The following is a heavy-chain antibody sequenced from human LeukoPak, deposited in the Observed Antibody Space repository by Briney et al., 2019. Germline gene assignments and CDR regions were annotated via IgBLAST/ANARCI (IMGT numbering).Heavy chain of an antibody. V-gene: IGHV4-34*01. CDR1: GGSFSGYY. D-gene: IGHD1-26*01. J-gene: IGHJ4*02. Sequence: SETLSLTCAVYGGSFSGYYWNWIRQPPGKGLEWIGNIYYSGITNYNPSLNSRVTISVGTSKNQFSLRLSSVTAADTAVYYCARGRVGATYYWGQGTLVTVSS. CDR2: IYYSGIT. CDR3: ARGRVGATYY.